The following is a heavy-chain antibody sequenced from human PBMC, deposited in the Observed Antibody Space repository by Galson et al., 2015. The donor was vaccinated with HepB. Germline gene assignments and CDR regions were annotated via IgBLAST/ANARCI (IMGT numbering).Heavy chain of an antibody. CDR2: TYYRSKWYN. CDR3: ARDNRVAVAGTDHFYYYYGMDV. CDR1: GDSVSSNSAA. J-gene: IGHJ6*02. D-gene: IGHD6-19*01. V-gene: IGHV6-1*01. Sequence: CAISGDSVSSNSAAWNWIRQSPSRGLEWLGRTYYRSKWYNDYAVSVKSRITINPDTSKNQFSLQLNSVTPEDTAVYYCARDNRVAVAGTDHFYYYYGMDVWGQGTTVTVSS.